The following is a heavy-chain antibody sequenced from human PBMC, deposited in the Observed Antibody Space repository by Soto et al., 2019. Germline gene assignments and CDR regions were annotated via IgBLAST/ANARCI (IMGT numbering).Heavy chain of an antibody. CDR1: GYTFTSYG. D-gene: IGHD2-2*01. CDR3: ARSNIVVVPAAHDYFDY. CDR2: ISAYNGNT. Sequence: GASVKVSCKASGYTFTSYGISWVRQAPGQGLEWMGWISAYNGNTSYAQKLQGRVTMTTDTSTSTAYMELRSLRSDDTAVYYCARSNIVVVPAAHDYFDYWGQGTLVTVSS. V-gene: IGHV1-18*01. J-gene: IGHJ4*02.